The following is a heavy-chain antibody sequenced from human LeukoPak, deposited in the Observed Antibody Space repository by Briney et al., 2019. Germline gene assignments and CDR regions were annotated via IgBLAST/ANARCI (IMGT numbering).Heavy chain of an antibody. CDR3: TREWGVAGTMVRGVIDYYYYGMDV. J-gene: IGHJ6*02. Sequence: SVKVSCKASGGTFSSYAISWVRQAPGQGLEWMGGIIPIFGTANYAQKFQGRVTITADESTSTAYMELSSLRSEDTAVYYCTREWGVAGTMVRGVIDYYYYGMDVWGQGTTVTVSS. V-gene: IGHV1-69*13. D-gene: IGHD3-10*01. CDR1: GGTFSSYA. CDR2: IIPIFGTA.